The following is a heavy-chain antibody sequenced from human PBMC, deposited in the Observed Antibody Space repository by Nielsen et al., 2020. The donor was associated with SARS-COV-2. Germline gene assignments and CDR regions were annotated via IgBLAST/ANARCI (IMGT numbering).Heavy chain of an antibody. J-gene: IGHJ4*02. CDR2: ISSNGGST. V-gene: IGHV3-64*04. CDR3: ARGSTLDPRTYDY. Sequence: GESLKISCSASGFTFSSYAMHWVRQAPGKGLEYVSAISSNGGSTYYADSVKGRFTISRDNSKNTLYLQMNSLRANDTAVYFCARGSTLDPRTYDYWGQGTLVTVSS. D-gene: IGHD1-1*01. CDR1: GFTFSSYA.